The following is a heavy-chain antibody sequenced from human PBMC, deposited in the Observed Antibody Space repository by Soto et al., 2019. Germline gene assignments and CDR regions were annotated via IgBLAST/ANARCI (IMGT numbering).Heavy chain of an antibody. CDR3: AHSMVRLARYQVLPYNSFDP. CDR2: IYWNEDK. D-gene: IGHD2-2*01. Sequence: SGPTLVNPTQTLTVTCSFSGFSLTTSGVGVGWIRQPPGKALEWLALIYWNEDKRYNPSLKSRPTITKDTSKSQVVLTMTNMDPVDTATYYCAHSMVRLARYQVLPYNSFDPWGQGILVTVSS. J-gene: IGHJ5*02. CDR1: GFSLTTSGVG. V-gene: IGHV2-5*01.